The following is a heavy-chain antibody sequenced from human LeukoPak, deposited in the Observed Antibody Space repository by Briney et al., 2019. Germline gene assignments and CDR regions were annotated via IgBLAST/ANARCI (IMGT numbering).Heavy chain of an antibody. J-gene: IGHJ4*02. CDR3: AREATGDYFDY. V-gene: IGHV3-48*03. Sequence: PGGSLRLSCATSGFSFSSSDMNWVRQAPGKGLEWVSYTSITGNTIYYADSVKGRFTISRDNAKNSLYLQMNSLRAEDTAVYYCAREATGDYFDYWGQGTLVTVSS. CDR1: GFSFSSSD. CDR2: TSITGNTI. D-gene: IGHD1-14*01.